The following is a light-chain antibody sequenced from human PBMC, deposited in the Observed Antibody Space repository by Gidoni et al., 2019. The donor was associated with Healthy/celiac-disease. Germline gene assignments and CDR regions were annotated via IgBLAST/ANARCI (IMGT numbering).Light chain of an antibody. J-gene: IGKJ4*01. CDR2: DAS. Sequence: VLTQPPATLSLSPGERATLSCRASQSVSSYLAWYQQKPGQAPRLLIYDASNKATGSPARCSGSGSGTDFTLTISSLEPEDFAVYYCQQRSNWPQITFGGGTKVEIK. CDR1: QSVSSY. CDR3: QQRSNWPQIT. V-gene: IGKV3-11*01.